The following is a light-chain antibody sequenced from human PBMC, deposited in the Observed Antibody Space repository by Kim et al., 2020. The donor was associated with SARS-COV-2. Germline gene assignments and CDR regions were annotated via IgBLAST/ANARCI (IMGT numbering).Light chain of an antibody. Sequence: LSPVERATLSCRAKQRISSNYLAWYQHKPGQSPRLLIHDASNRATGIPDRFSGSGSGTDFTLTISRLEPEDFAVYYCHQYIRSPYSFGQGTKLEI. CDR1: QRISSNY. CDR2: DAS. CDR3: HQYIRSPYS. J-gene: IGKJ2*03. V-gene: IGKV3-20*01.